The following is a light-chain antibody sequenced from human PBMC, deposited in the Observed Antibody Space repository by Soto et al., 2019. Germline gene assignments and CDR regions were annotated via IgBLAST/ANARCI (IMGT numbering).Light chain of an antibody. J-gene: IGKJ4*01. Sequence: EIVLTQSPGTLSLSPGEGATLSCRASQDVDNNFLAWYQQRPGQAPRLLIYASSRRATGIPDRFSGSGSGTDFTLTISRVGPEDIAVYFCHQYYSSITFGGATKVEVK. V-gene: IGKV3-20*01. CDR1: QDVDNNF. CDR2: ASS. CDR3: HQYYSSIT.